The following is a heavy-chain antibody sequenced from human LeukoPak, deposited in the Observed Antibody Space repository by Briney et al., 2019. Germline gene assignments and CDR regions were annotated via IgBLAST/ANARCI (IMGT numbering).Heavy chain of an antibody. V-gene: IGHV4-61*02. CDR2: IYTSGST. J-gene: IGHJ4*02. D-gene: IGHD5-18*01. CDR3: AREARRDDAAMVNY. Sequence: SQTLSLTCTVSGGSISSGSYYWSWIRQPAGKGLEWIGRIYTSGSTNYNPSLKSRVTISVDTSKNQFSLKLSSVTAADTAVYYCAREARRDDAAMVNYWGQGTLVTVSS. CDR1: GGSISSGSYY.